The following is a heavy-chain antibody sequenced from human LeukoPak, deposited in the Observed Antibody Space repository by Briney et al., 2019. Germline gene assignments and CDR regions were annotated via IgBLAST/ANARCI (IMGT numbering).Heavy chain of an antibody. J-gene: IGHJ3*02. CDR3: AKDKSRYPRAFDI. Sequence: GGSLRLSCAASGFTFDDYAMHWVRQAPGKGLEWVSGISWNSGSIGYADSVKGRFTISRDNAKSSLYLQMNSLRAEDTALYYCAKDKSRYPRAFDIWGQGTMVTVSS. CDR1: GFTFDDYA. V-gene: IGHV3-9*01. D-gene: IGHD6-13*01. CDR2: ISWNSGSI.